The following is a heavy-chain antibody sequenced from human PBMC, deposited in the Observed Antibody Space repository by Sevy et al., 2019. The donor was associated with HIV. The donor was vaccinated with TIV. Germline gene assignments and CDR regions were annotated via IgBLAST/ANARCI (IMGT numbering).Heavy chain of an antibody. J-gene: IGHJ4*02. CDR3: GKVSIFGVGGFYDY. CDR1: GFSFSTYA. Sequence: GGSLRLSCAASGFSFSTYAMTWVRQAPGKGLEWVSGISGSGTSTYYTDSAKGRFTISRDNSKNTVYLQMNNLRAEDTAVYYCGKVSIFGVGGFYDYWGQGTLVTVSS. CDR2: ISGSGTST. D-gene: IGHD3-3*01. V-gene: IGHV3-23*01.